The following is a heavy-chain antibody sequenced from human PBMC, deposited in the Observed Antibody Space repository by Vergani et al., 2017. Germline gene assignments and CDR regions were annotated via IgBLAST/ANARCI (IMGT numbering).Heavy chain of an antibody. J-gene: IGHJ5*02. CDR3: ARDRTQGLLWFGELSDP. CDR1: GFTFSSYA. CDR2: ISYDGSNK. D-gene: IGHD3-10*01. Sequence: QVQLVESGGGVVQPGRSLRLSCAASGFTFSSYAMHWVRQAPGKGLEWVAVISYDGSNKYYADSVKGRFTISRDNSKNTLYLQMNSLRAEDTAVYYCARDRTQGLLWFGELSDPWGQGTLVTVSS. V-gene: IGHV3-30-3*01.